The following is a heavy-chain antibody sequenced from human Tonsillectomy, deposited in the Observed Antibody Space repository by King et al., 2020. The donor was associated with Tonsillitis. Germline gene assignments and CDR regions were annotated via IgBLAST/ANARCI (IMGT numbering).Heavy chain of an antibody. V-gene: IGHV4-39*01. CDR1: GGSIRSSDHY. Sequence: QLQESGPGVVKPSETLSLTCTVSGGSIRSSDHYLAWIRQPPGKGLEWIGYMYYSGTIFYNPSLKSRITISGGTSENRFSLKLSSVTAADTAVYFCARYVSGRFDYWGQGALVTVSS. CDR2: MYYSGTI. D-gene: IGHD1-26*01. CDR3: ARYVSGRFDY. J-gene: IGHJ4*02.